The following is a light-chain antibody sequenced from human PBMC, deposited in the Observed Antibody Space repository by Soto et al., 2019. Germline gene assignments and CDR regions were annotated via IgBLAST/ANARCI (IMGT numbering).Light chain of an antibody. V-gene: IGKV3D-15*01. CDR1: QSVRSK. CDR3: LQYDDWPFT. J-gene: IGKJ3*01. Sequence: EIVMTQSPGTLSVSPGERATLSCRASQSVRSKLAWYQQKPGQAPRVLIYEASTRATGIPASFSGSGSGTEFTLTISSLQPEDFAVYYCLQYDDWPFTFGPGTTVDIK. CDR2: EAS.